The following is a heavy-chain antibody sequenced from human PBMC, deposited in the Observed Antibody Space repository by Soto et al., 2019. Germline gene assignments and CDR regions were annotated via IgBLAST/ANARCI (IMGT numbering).Heavy chain of an antibody. CDR1: GGSISSGGYY. J-gene: IGHJ5*02. D-gene: IGHD3-10*01. CDR2: IYYSGST. CDR3: ARSPSMVRGVTPWFDP. Sequence: SETLSLTCTVSGGSISSGGYYWSWIRQHPGKGLEWIGYIYYSGSTYYNPSLKSRVTISVDTSKNQFSLKLSSVTAADTAVYYCARSPSMVRGVTPWFDPWGQGTLVTVSS. V-gene: IGHV4-31*03.